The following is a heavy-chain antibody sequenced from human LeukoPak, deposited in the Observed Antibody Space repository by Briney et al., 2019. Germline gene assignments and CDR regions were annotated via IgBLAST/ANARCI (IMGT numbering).Heavy chain of an antibody. J-gene: IGHJ4*02. CDR2: ITASGDRT. V-gene: IGHV3-23*01. CDR3: ARRDIVVIVSASDY. Sequence: GGSLRLSCTASGLIFSDYVMIWVRQAPGKGLEWVSGITASGDRTYYGDSVKGRFTVSRDNSKNTVHLEMNSLRVDDTAVYYCARRDIVVIVSASDYWGQGTLVTVSS. CDR1: GLIFSDYV. D-gene: IGHD2-15*01.